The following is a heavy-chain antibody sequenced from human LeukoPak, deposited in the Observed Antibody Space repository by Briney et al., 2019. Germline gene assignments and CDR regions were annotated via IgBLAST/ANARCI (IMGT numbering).Heavy chain of an antibody. V-gene: IGHV4-61*02. CDR3: ASSRAGDFDY. D-gene: IGHD6-13*01. CDR2: IYASGST. J-gene: IGHJ4*02. Sequence: SETLSLTCTVSGGPRSSGSYYWSWIRQPAGKGLEWIGRIYASGSTNYNPSLRNRVTISVDTSKNQFSLKLRSVTAADTAVYYCASSRAGDFDYWGQGTLVTVSS. CDR1: GGPRSSGSYY.